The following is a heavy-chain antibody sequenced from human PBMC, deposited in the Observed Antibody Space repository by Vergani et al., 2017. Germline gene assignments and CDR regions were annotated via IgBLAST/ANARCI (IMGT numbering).Heavy chain of an antibody. CDR2: INHSGST. Sequence: QVQLQQWGAGLLKPSETLSLTCAVYGGSFSGYYWSWIRQPLGKGLEWIGEINHSGSTNYNPSLKSRVTISVDTSKNQFSLKLISVTAADTAVYYCARFTYDLYAFDIWGQGTMVTGSS. CDR3: ARFTYDLYAFDI. J-gene: IGHJ3*02. D-gene: IGHD3-22*01. CDR1: GGSFSGYY. V-gene: IGHV4-34*01.